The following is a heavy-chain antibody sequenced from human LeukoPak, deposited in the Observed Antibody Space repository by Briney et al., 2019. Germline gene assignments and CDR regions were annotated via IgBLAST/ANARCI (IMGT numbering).Heavy chain of an antibody. J-gene: IGHJ4*02. Sequence: GGSLRLSCAACGFIFSNYWVSWVREGPGEGLEWVGNINQGGGEKYYVYSAKGRFTISRDNAKNSLDLQMNSLRVEDTAIYYCARLVVPPGNRGWYYEHWGQGTLVTVSS. CDR3: ARLVVPPGNRGWYYEH. V-gene: IGHV3-7*03. CDR2: INQGGGEK. CDR1: GFIFSNYW. D-gene: IGHD2-2*01.